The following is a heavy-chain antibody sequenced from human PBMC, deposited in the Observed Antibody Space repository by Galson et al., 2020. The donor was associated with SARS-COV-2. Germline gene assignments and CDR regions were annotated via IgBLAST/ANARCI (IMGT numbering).Heavy chain of an antibody. CDR3: ARFKRDYAFDY. CDR2: IYHSGST. Sequence: SEPLSLTFAVSGYSIISSYSSSWVRQPPGKGLEWIGYIYHSGSTQYHPSLQSRVTISVDMPKNQLSLIVNSVTAADAAMCYYARFKRDYAFDYWGQGTLVTVSS. D-gene: IGHD2-2*01. V-gene: IGHV4-38-2*01. J-gene: IGHJ4*01. CDR1: GYSIISSYS.